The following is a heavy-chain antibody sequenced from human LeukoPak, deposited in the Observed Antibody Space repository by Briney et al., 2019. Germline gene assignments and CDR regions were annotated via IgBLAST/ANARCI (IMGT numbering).Heavy chain of an antibody. CDR1: GFTFSSYW. Sequence: GGSLRLSCAASGFTFSSYWMHWVRQVPGKGLVWVARINGDGSNIAYADSVRGRFTISRDNAKNTLYLEMNSLRAEDTAVYYCARDAFGVDKSPFWGQGTLVTVSS. J-gene: IGHJ4*02. V-gene: IGHV3-74*01. CDR2: INGDGSNI. D-gene: IGHD3-3*01. CDR3: ARDAFGVDKSPF.